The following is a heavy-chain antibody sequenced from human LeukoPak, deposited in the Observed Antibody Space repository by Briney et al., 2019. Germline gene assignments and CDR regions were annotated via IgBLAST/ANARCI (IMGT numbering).Heavy chain of an antibody. Sequence: ASVKVSCKVSGCTLTELSMHWVRQAPGKGLEWMGGFDPEDGETIYAQKFQGRVTMTEDTSTDTAYMELSSLRSEDTAVYYCATTQYYTIFGVVPLSYWGQGTLVTVSS. J-gene: IGHJ4*02. D-gene: IGHD3-3*01. CDR2: FDPEDGET. CDR3: ATTQYYTIFGVVPLSY. V-gene: IGHV1-24*01. CDR1: GCTLTELS.